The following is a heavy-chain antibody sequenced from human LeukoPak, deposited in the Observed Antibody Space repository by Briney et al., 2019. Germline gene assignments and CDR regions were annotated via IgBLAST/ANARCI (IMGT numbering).Heavy chain of an antibody. CDR3: ARDSWIQVWTQIDY. CDR2: ISSSGSTI. Sequence: GGSLGLSCAASGFTFSSYEMNWVRQAPGKGLEWVSYISSSGSTIYYADSVKGRFTISRDNAKNSLYLQMNSLRAEDTAVYYCARDSWIQVWTQIDYWGQGTLVTVSS. J-gene: IGHJ4*02. CDR1: GFTFSSYE. V-gene: IGHV3-48*03. D-gene: IGHD5-18*01.